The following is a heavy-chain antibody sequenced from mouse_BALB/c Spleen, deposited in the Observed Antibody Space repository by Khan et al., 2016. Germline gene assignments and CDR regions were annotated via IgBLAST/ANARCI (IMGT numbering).Heavy chain of an antibody. Sequence: QVQLQQSGPGLVAPSQSLSITCSVSGFSLTGYGVNWVRQPPGKDLGWLGKIWCDGRTYYNSALKSRGSISKDDSKSQVFLKMNSLETDDTANYDCSSDYDGFAYWGQGDLVIGSA. CDR1: GFSLTGYG. V-gene: IGHV2-6-7*01. D-gene: IGHD2-12*01. CDR3: SSDYDGFAY. CDR2: IWCDGRT. J-gene: IGHJ3*01.